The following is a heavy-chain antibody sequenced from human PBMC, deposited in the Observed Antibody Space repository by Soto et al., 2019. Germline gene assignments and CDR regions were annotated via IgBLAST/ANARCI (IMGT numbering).Heavy chain of an antibody. D-gene: IGHD4-4*01. CDR2: ISYDGSNK. Sequence: GGSLRLSFEASGFAFMSYGMHWVRQAPGKGLEWVAVISYDGSNKYYADSVKGRFTISRDNSKNTLYLQMNSLRAEDTAIYYCAKDDYSNLRFYFYGMDMWGQGTTVTVSS. CDR3: AKDDYSNLRFYFYGMDM. V-gene: IGHV3-30*18. J-gene: IGHJ6*02. CDR1: GFAFMSYG.